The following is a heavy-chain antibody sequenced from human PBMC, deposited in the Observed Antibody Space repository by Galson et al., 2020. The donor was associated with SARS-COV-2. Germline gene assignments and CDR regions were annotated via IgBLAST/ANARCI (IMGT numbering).Heavy chain of an antibody. CDR3: ARRSRGGDWFDP. J-gene: IGHJ5*02. D-gene: IGHD6-25*01. CDR2: INYSGEA. Sequence: SETLSLTCTVSGGSISRYYWSLIRQSPGKGLEWIGSINYSGEATSTPSLKTRDTISLNTSKNQFSLRLSSVTAADTAVYYCARRSRGGDWFDPWGQGTLVTVSS. CDR1: GGSISRYY. V-gene: IGHV4-59*08.